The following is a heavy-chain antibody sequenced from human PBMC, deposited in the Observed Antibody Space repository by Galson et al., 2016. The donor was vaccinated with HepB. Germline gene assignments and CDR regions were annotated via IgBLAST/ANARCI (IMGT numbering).Heavy chain of an antibody. CDR2: INPSGGST. Sequence: SVKVSCRASGYTFTNYYMHWVRQAPGQGLEWMGIINPSGGSTSYAQKFQGRVTMTRDTSTRTWYMELSSLRSEDTAVYFCAGGEKTWKQLWNKLDYWGQGTLVTVST. V-gene: IGHV1-46*01. J-gene: IGHJ4*02. CDR3: AGGEKTWKQLWNKLDY. CDR1: GYTFTNYY. D-gene: IGHD5-18*01.